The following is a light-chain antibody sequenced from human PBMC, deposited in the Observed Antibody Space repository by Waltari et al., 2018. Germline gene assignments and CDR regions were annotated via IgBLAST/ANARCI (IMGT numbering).Light chain of an antibody. CDR2: KAS. V-gene: IGKV1-5*03. J-gene: IGKJ4*01. CDR1: QSISSW. CDR3: QQYHSYSLT. Sequence: DIQMTQSPSTLSASVGDRVTITCRASQSISSWLAWYQQKPWKAPKLLIYKASTLESGVPSRFSGSGSGTEFTLTISSLQPDDFATYYCQQYHSYSLTFGGGTKVEIK.